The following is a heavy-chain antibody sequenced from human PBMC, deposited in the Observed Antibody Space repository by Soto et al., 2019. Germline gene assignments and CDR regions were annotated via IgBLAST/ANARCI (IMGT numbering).Heavy chain of an antibody. V-gene: IGHV1-69*13. CDR1: GVTFSSYA. CDR2: IIPIFGTA. CDR3: ASNSNTYYYDSTNPRDGFDI. D-gene: IGHD3-22*01. J-gene: IGHJ3*02. Sequence: SVKVSCKASGVTFSSYAISWVRQAPGQGLEWMGGIIPIFGTANYAQKFQGRVTITADESTSTAYMELSSLRSEDTAVYYCASNSNTYYYDSTNPRDGFDIWRQRTMVTVSS.